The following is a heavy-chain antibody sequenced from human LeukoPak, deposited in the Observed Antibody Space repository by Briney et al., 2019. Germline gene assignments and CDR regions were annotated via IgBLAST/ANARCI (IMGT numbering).Heavy chain of an antibody. Sequence: SETLSLTCTVSGYSISSGYYWGWIRRPPGKGLEWIGSIYHSGSTYYNPSLKSRVTISVDTSKNQFSLKLSSVTAADTAVYYCARVPVVTAAKIDYWGQGTLVTVSS. CDR1: GYSISSGYY. CDR2: IYHSGST. CDR3: ARVPVVTAAKIDY. D-gene: IGHD2-21*02. V-gene: IGHV4-38-2*02. J-gene: IGHJ4*02.